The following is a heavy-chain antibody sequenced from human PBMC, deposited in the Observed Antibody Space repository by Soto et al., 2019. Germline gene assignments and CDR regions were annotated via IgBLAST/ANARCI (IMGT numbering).Heavy chain of an antibody. CDR3: NGGGEWNDFGAA. CDR2: SKNKADSYIT. CDR1: GFTFSNYY. Sequence: EVQLVESGGGLVQPGGSLRLSCAASGFTFSNYYMDWVRQAPGKGLEWVGRSKNKADSYITEYSASVKGRFSTSRDASNNSLNVQMTMLKTEGTAVYFCNGGGEWNDFGAAWGQGILFPVSS. D-gene: IGHD3-3*01. V-gene: IGHV3-72*01. J-gene: IGHJ4*02.